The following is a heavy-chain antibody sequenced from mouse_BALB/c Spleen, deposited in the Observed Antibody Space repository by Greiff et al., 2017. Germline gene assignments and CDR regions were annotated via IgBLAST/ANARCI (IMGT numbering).Heavy chain of an antibody. V-gene: IGHV6-6*02. Sequence: EVQLVESGGGLVQPGGSMKLSCVASGFTFSSYWMSWVRQSPEKGLEWVAEIRLKSDNYATHYAESVKGKFTISRDDSKSRLYLQMNSLRAEDTGIYYCTGGYDAWFAYWGQGTLVTVSA. D-gene: IGHD2-2*01. CDR1: GFTFSSYW. CDR3: TGGYDAWFAY. J-gene: IGHJ3*01. CDR2: IRLKSDNYAT.